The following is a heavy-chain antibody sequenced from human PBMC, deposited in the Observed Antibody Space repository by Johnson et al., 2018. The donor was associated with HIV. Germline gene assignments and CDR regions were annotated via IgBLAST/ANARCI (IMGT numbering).Heavy chain of an antibody. D-gene: IGHD5-18*01. CDR3: ASIYSYGLRAAFDI. CDR1: GFTFSSYA. V-gene: IGHV3-30-3*01. Sequence: QVQLVESGGGVVQPGRSLRLSCAASGFTFSSYAMHWVRQAPGKGLEWVAVISYDGSNKYYADSVKGRFTISRDNSKNTLYVQMNSLRAEDTAVYYCASIYSYGLRAAFDIWGQGTMVTVSS. CDR2: ISYDGSNK. J-gene: IGHJ3*02.